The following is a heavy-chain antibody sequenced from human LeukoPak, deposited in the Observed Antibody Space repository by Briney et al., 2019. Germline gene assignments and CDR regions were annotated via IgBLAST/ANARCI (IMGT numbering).Heavy chain of an antibody. CDR2: INRSGST. CDR1: GGSFSGYY. J-gene: IGHJ4*02. D-gene: IGHD3-16*01. Sequence: SETLSFTGAVYGGSFSGYYWSWIDQPPRKGLEGIGEINRSGSTNYNQSLKSRVTISVDTSKNQFSLKLSSVTAADTAVYYCARGLGDYVWAVFDYAGQGTLVTVSS. CDR3: ARGLGDYVWAVFDY. V-gene: IGHV4-34*01.